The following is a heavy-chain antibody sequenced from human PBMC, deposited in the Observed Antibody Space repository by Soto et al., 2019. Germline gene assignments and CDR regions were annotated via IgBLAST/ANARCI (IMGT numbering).Heavy chain of an antibody. V-gene: IGHV4-59*01. J-gene: IGHJ4*02. CDR3: ARYRRGTGWYYLDY. Sequence: QVQLQESGPGLVKPSETLSLTCTVSGASISGNYWSWIRQPPGKGLEWIGYIYDSGSTNYSPSLQSRVTMSVDRSKIQFSLTLTSVTAADTAVYFCARYRRGTGWYYLDYWGQGILVTVSS. D-gene: IGHD6-19*01. CDR2: IYDSGST. CDR1: GASISGNY.